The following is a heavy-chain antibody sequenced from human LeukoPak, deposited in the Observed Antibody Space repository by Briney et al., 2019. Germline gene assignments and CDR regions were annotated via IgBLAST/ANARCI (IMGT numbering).Heavy chain of an antibody. D-gene: IGHD3-22*01. J-gene: IGHJ5*02. CDR2: IIPILGIA. CDR3: ARPMAPYDSSGYYGHWFDP. V-gene: IGHV1-69*02. Sequence: GASVKVSCKASGGTFSSYTISWVRQAPGQGLEWMGRIIPILGIANYAQKFQGRVTITADKSTSTAYMELSSLRSEDTAMYYCARPMAPYDSSGYYGHWFDPWGQGTLVTVSS. CDR1: GGTFSSYT.